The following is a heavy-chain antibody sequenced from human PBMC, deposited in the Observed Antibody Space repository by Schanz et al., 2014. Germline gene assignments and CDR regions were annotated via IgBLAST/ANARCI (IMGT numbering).Heavy chain of an antibody. V-gene: IGHV3-11*04. J-gene: IGHJ4*02. Sequence: QVLLVESGGGLVKPGGSLRLSCAASGFTFSDYYMSWIRQAPGKGLQCVSHISSSGSTTYYADSVKGRFTISRDNAKNALYLQMSSLRGEDTAVYYCAKAPYADYGYFHHWGQGTPVTVSS. D-gene: IGHD4-17*01. CDR3: AKAPYADYGYFHH. CDR2: ISSSGSTT. CDR1: GFTFSDYY.